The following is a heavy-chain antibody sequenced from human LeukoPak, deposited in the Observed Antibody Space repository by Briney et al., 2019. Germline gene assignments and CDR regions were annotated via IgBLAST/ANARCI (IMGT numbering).Heavy chain of an antibody. V-gene: IGHV1-69*06. CDR3: ARMVFSYYYYYMDV. J-gene: IGHJ6*03. CDR2: IIPIFGTA. CDR1: GYTFTSYD. D-gene: IGHD2-8*01. Sequence: SVKVSCKASGYTFTSYDINWVRQATGQGLEWMGGIIPIFGTANYAQKFQGRVTITADKSTSTAYMELSSLRSEDTAVYYCARMVFSYYYYYMDVWAKGPRSPSP.